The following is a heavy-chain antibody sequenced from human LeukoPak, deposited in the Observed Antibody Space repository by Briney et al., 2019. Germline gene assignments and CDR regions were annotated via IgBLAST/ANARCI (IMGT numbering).Heavy chain of an antibody. J-gene: IGHJ4*02. D-gene: IGHD4-11*01. CDR1: GFTFSSYA. CDR3: ARDGEYSNKGGFDY. Sequence: PGGSLRLSCAASGFTFSSYAMHWVRQAPGKGLEWVAVISYDGSHKYYADSVKGRLTISRDNSKNTLYLQMNSLRAEDTAVYSCARDGEYSNKGGFDYWGQGTLVTVSS. V-gene: IGHV3-30*04. CDR2: ISYDGSHK.